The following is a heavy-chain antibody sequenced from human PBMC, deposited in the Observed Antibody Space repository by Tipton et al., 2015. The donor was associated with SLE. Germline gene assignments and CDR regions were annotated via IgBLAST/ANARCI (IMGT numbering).Heavy chain of an antibody. J-gene: IGHJ4*02. V-gene: IGHV4-39*07. CDR2: IYYSGST. CDR1: GGSISSSSYY. Sequence: LRLSCTVSGGSISSSSYYWGWIRQPPGKGLEWIGSIYYSGSTYYNPSLKSRVTISVDTSKNQFSLKLSSVTAADTAVYYCARLGSSGSDFDYWGQGTLVTVSS. CDR3: ARLGSSGSDFDY. D-gene: IGHD3-22*01.